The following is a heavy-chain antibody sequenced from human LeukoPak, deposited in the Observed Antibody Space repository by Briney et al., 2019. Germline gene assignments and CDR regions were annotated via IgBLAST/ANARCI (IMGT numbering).Heavy chain of an antibody. D-gene: IGHD5/OR15-5a*01. V-gene: IGHV3-30*04. Sequence: PGGSLRLSCVASGFIFSDHAFHWVRQSPDKGLEWVALIGSDGTKTYYADSVQGRFTVSRESSKNTLFLQMNTVRADDTAVYFCARQMTSTRLFDSWGQGTLVTVSS. CDR2: IGSDGTKT. J-gene: IGHJ4*02. CDR1: GFIFSDHA. CDR3: ARQMTSTRLFDS.